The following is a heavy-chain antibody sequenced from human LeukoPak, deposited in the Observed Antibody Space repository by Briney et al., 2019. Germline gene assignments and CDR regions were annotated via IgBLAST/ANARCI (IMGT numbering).Heavy chain of an antibody. D-gene: IGHD4-17*01. CDR3: ARGVTTHYSLFESDGLFVGPLDS. V-gene: IGHV4-59*01. CDR2: MYYTGDT. J-gene: IGHJ4*02. Sequence: SETLSLTCTVSGGSLSNYYWSWIRQPPGKALEWIGYMYYTGDTNYNPSLKSRVTISVDTSKNQFSLKLSSVTAADTAVYYCARGVTTHYSLFESDGLFVGPLDSWGQGTLVTVSS. CDR1: GGSLSNYY.